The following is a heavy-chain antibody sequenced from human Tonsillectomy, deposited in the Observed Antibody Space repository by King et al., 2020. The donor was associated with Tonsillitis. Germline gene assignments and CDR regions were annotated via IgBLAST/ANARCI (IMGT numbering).Heavy chain of an antibody. D-gene: IGHD3-10*01. CDR3: AREYYQYSFDP. J-gene: IGHJ5*02. CDR1: GGSISSGSYY. V-gene: IGHV4-61*02. CDR2: IYYNGRT. Sequence: LQLQESGPGPVKPSQTLSLTCTVSGGSISSGSYYWSWIRQPAGKGLEWIGRIYYNGRTNYNPSPKSRVTISIDTSKNQFSLNLSSVTAADTAVYYCAREYYQYSFDPWGQGTLVTVSS.